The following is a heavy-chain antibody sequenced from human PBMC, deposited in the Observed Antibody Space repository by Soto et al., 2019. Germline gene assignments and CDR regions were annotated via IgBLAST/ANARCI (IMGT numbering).Heavy chain of an antibody. V-gene: IGHV1-18*01. CDR2: ISAYNGNT. D-gene: IGHD1-26*01. J-gene: IGHJ5*02. CDR1: GYTFTSYS. Sequence: ASVKVSCKASGYTFTSYSISWVRQAPGQGLEWMGWISAYNGNTNYAQKLQGRVTMTTDTSTSTAYMELRSLRSDDTAVYYCTRSSGTYNRNWYDPWGQGTLVTVSS. CDR3: TRSSGTYNRNWYDP.